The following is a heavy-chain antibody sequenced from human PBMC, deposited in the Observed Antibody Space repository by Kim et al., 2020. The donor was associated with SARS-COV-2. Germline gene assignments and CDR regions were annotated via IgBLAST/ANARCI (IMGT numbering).Heavy chain of an antibody. V-gene: IGHV3-33*06. D-gene: IGHD6-13*01. CDR1: GFTFSSYG. Sequence: GSLRLSCAASGFTFSSYGMHWVRQAPGKGLEWVAVIWYDGSNKYYADSVKGRFTISRDNSKNTLYLQMNSLRAEDTAVYYCAKEEGMGSGMDVWGQGTTVTVSS. J-gene: IGHJ6*02. CDR2: IWYDGSNK. CDR3: AKEEGMGSGMDV.